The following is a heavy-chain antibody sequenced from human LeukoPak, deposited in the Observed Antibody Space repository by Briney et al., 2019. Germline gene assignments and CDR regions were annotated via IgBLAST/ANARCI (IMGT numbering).Heavy chain of an antibody. CDR3: AREGYYDSSGYSNYYYYYGMDV. Sequence: PSQTLSLTCTVSRGSISSGDYYWSWIRQPPGKGLEWIGYIYYSGSTYYNPSLKSRVTISVDTSKNQFSLKLSSVTAADTAVYYCAREGYYDSSGYSNYYYYYGMDVWGQGTTVTVSS. D-gene: IGHD3-22*01. CDR1: RGSISSGDYY. J-gene: IGHJ6*02. CDR2: IYYSGST. V-gene: IGHV4-30-4*01.